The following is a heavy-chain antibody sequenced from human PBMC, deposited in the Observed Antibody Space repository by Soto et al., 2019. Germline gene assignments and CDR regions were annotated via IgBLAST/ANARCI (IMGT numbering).Heavy chain of an antibody. CDR1: GYTFTSYA. J-gene: IGHJ5*02. Sequence: QVPLVQSGAEVKKPGASVKVSCKASGYTFTSYAMHWVRQAPGQRLEWMGWINAGNGNTKYSQKFQGRVTITRDTSASTAYMELSSLRSEDTAVYYCARAMYSSGWYEGNWFDPWGQGTLVTVSS. D-gene: IGHD6-19*01. V-gene: IGHV1-3*01. CDR3: ARAMYSSGWYEGNWFDP. CDR2: INAGNGNT.